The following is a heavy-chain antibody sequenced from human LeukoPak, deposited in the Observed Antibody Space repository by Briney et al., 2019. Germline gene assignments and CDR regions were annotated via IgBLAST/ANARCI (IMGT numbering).Heavy chain of an antibody. D-gene: IGHD1/OR15-1a*01. CDR2: IRYDGSNK. J-gene: IGHJ5*02. V-gene: IGHV3-30*02. Sequence: GGSLRLSCAASGFTFSNYGMHWIRQAPGKGLEWVASIRYDGSNKYYVDSVKGRFTISRDNSKNTLYLQTNSLRAEDTAVYYCVRDRGGTYSGDNLFDPWGQGILVTVST. CDR1: GFTFSNYG. CDR3: VRDRGGTYSGDNLFDP.